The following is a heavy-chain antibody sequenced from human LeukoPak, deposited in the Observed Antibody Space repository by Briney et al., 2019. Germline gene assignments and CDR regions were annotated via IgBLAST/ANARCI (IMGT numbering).Heavy chain of an antibody. CDR3: ATALPQNYPYCSGGSCYTIWFDP. V-gene: IGHV1-69*13. CDR1: GGTFGSYA. J-gene: IGHJ5*02. Sequence: SVKVSCKASGGTFGSYAISWVRQAPGQGLEWMGGIIPIFGTANYAQKFQGRVTITADESTSTAYMELSSLRSEDTAVYYCATALPQNYPYCSGGSCYTIWFDPWGQGTLVTVSS. D-gene: IGHD2-15*01. CDR2: IIPIFGTA.